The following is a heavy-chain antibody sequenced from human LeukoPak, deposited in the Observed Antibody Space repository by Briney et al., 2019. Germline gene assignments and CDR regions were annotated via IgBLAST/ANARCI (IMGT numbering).Heavy chain of an antibody. CDR3: ARGTTGTYFDY. CDR2: INHSGST. D-gene: IGHD1-1*01. Sequence: PSETLSLTCAVYGGSFSVYYWSWIRQPPGKGLEWIGEINHSGSTNYNPSLKSRVTISVDTSKNQFSLKLSSVTAADTAVYYCARGTTGTYFDYWGQGTLVTVSS. CDR1: GGSFSVYY. V-gene: IGHV4-34*01. J-gene: IGHJ4*02.